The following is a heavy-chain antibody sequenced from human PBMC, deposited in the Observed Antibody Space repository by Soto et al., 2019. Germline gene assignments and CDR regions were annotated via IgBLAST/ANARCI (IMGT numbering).Heavy chain of an antibody. CDR1: GFTVSDYY. V-gene: IGHV3-11*01. J-gene: IGHJ6*02. CDR3: ARPNGESMRYYHGMDV. Sequence: QVQLVESGGGLVKPGGSLTLSCVASGFTVSDYYMAWIRQTPGKGLEWVSYTSVDGGDRFYADSVKGRFTISRDNARKSLSLQMNSLRDEDTAVYYCARPNGESMRYYHGMDVWGQGTTVIVSS. D-gene: IGHD3-10*01. CDR2: TSVDGGDR.